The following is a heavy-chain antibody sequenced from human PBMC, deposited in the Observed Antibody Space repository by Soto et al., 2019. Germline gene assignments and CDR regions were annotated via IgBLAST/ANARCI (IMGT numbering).Heavy chain of an antibody. V-gene: IGHV4-59*11. CDR1: GGSINNHY. J-gene: IGHJ4*02. CDR2: VYYNGIT. Sequence: SETLSLTCTVSGGSINNHYWSWIRQPPGKGLEWLGYVYYNGITNYNPSLKSRVTMSVDTSKNQLSPNLTSLTAADTAIYYCTRASWYSEYWGQGTLVTVSS. CDR3: TRASWYSEY. D-gene: IGHD2-15*01.